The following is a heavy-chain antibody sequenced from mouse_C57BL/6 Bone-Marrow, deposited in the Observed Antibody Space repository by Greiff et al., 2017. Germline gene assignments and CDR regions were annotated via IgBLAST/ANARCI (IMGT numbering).Heavy chain of an antibody. Sequence: EVQLQQSGPELVKPGASVKMSCKASGYTFTDYNMHWVKQSHGKSLEWVGYINPNNGGTSYNQKFKGKATLTVNKSSSTAYMELRSLTSEDSAVYYCTLDPYYAMDYWGQGTSVTVSS. J-gene: IGHJ4*01. CDR1: GYTFTDYN. CDR2: INPNNGGT. CDR3: TLDPYYAMDY. V-gene: IGHV1-22*01.